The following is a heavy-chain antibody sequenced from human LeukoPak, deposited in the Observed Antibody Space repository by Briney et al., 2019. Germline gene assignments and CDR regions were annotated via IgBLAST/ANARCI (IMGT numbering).Heavy chain of an antibody. V-gene: IGHV4-4*07. CDR3: AREPFFPYGDYRRAFDY. J-gene: IGHJ4*02. Sequence: SETLSLTCTVSGGSISSYYWSWIRQPAGKGLEWIGRIYTSGSTNYNPSLKSRVTMSVDTSKNQFSLKLSSVTAADTAVYYCAREPFFPYGDYRRAFDYWGQGTLVTVSS. CDR2: IYTSGST. D-gene: IGHD4-17*01. CDR1: GGSISSYY.